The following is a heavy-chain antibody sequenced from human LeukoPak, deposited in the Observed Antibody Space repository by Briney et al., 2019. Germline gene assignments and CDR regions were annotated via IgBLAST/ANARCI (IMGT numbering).Heavy chain of an antibody. J-gene: IGHJ4*02. CDR2: INPSGGSI. Sequence: ASVKVSCKASGYTFTSYYMHWVRQAPGQGLEWMGMINPSGGSITHAQKFQGRVTMTRDTSTSTVYMELSSLTSEDTAVYYCASTRGYYFDYWGQGTLVTVSS. CDR1: GYTFTSYY. CDR3: ASTRGYYFDY. V-gene: IGHV1-46*01.